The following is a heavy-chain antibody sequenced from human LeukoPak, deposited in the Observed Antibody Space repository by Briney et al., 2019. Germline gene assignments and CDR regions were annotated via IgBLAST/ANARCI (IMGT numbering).Heavy chain of an antibody. CDR2: INPNSDGT. CDR1: GYTFNGYY. CDR3: ASALVATRSAY. J-gene: IGHJ4*02. V-gene: IGHV1-2*02. Sequence: GASVKVSCKASGYTFNGYYMHWVRQAPGQGLEWMGWINPNSDGTNYAQKFQGRVTMTRDTSISTAYMELSSLRSDDTAVYYCASALVATRSAYWGQGTLVTVSS. D-gene: IGHD5-12*01.